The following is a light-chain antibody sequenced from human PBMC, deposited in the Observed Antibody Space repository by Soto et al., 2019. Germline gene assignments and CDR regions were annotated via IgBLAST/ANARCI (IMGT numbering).Light chain of an antibody. CDR2: AAS. CDR3: QQSYSTTWT. CDR1: QSISTY. Sequence: DIQMTQSHYSLSASVGDRVTITCRASQSISTYLNWYQQKPGKAPNLLIYAASSLKSGVPSRFSGSGSGTDFTLTISSLQPEDFATYYCQQSYSTTWTFGQGTKVDIK. V-gene: IGKV1-39*01. J-gene: IGKJ1*01.